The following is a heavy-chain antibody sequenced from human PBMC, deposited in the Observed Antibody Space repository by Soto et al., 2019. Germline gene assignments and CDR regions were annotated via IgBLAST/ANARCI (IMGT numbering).Heavy chain of an antibody. CDR2: ISYDGSNK. Sequence: VQLVESGGGLFQPGGSLRLSCAASGFSFSSYAMHWVRQAPGKGLEWVAVISYDGSNKYYADSVKGRFTISRDNSKNTLYLQMNSLRAEDTAVYYCARGIVGANLFDYWGQGTLVTVSS. CDR1: GFSFSSYA. V-gene: IGHV3-30-3*01. J-gene: IGHJ4*02. CDR3: ARGIVGANLFDY. D-gene: IGHD1-26*01.